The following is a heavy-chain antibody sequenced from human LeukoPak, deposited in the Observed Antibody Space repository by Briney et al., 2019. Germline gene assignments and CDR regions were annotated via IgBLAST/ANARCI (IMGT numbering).Heavy chain of an antibody. Sequence: SETLSLTCTVSGGSISSYYWSWIRQPPGKGLEWIGYIYYSGSTNYNPSLKSRVTISVDTSKNQFSLKLSSVTAADTAVYYCARESRHCSSTSCYVRYFDYWGQGTLVTVSS. J-gene: IGHJ4*02. CDR1: GGSISSYY. V-gene: IGHV4-59*01. D-gene: IGHD2-2*01. CDR2: IYYSGST. CDR3: ARESRHCSSTSCYVRYFDY.